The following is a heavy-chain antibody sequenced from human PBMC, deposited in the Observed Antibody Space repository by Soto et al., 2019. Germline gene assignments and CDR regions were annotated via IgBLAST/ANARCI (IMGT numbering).Heavy chain of an antibody. D-gene: IGHD2-2*02. Sequence: VASVKVSCKASGGTFSSYTISWVRQAPGQGLEWMGRIIPILGIANYAQKFQGRVTITADKSTSTAYMELSSLRSEDTAVYYCARDPIISPNDIVVVPAAIGNAFDIWG. CDR1: GGTFSSYT. V-gene: IGHV1-69*04. J-gene: IGHJ3*02. CDR2: IIPILGIA. CDR3: ARDPIISPNDIVVVPAAIGNAFDI.